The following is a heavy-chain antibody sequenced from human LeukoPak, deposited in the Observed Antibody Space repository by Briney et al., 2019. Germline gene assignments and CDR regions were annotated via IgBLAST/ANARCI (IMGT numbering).Heavy chain of an antibody. Sequence: ASVKVSCKASGYTFTDYYIHWVRQAPGQGLEWMGWINPNSGGTNFAQKFQGRATMTRDTSISTAYMELSRLRSDDTAVYYCAKDTSGYEYYFDYWGQGTLVTVSS. CDR1: GYTFTDYY. CDR3: AKDTSGYEYYFDY. D-gene: IGHD3-22*01. V-gene: IGHV1-2*02. CDR2: INPNSGGT. J-gene: IGHJ4*02.